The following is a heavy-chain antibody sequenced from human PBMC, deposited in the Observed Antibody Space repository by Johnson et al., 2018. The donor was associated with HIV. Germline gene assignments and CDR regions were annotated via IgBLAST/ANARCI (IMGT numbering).Heavy chain of an antibody. CDR1: GFTVSSNY. D-gene: IGHD4-23*01. Sequence: VQLVESGGGLIQPGGSLRLSCAASGFTVSSNYMSWVRQAPGKGLEWVSVIYSGGSTYSADSVKGRFTISRDNAKNSLYLQMNSLRAGDTAVYFCARGGYGGILDTVDLWGQGTMVTVSS. CDR2: IYSGGST. J-gene: IGHJ3*01. V-gene: IGHV3-53*01. CDR3: ARGGYGGILDTVDL.